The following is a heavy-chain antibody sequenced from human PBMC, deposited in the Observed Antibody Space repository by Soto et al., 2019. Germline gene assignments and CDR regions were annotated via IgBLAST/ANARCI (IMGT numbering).Heavy chain of an antibody. CDR3: ARGGHYDFWSGYYSY. Sequence: GASVKVSCKASGGTFSSYAISWVRQAPGQGLEWMGGIIPIFGTANYAQKFQGRVTITADESTSTAYMELSSLRSEDTAVYYCARGGHYDFWSGYYSYWGQGTLVTRLL. D-gene: IGHD3-3*01. V-gene: IGHV1-69*13. J-gene: IGHJ4*02. CDR1: GGTFSSYA. CDR2: IIPIFGTA.